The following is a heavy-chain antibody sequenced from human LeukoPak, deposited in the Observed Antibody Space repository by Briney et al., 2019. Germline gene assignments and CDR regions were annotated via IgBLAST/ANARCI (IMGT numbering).Heavy chain of an antibody. CDR3: ARGVPMVRGVTYFDY. D-gene: IGHD3-10*01. CDR1: GGSISSGDYY. V-gene: IGHV4-30-4*01. Sequence: SETLPLTCTVSGGSISSGDYYWSWIRQPPGKGLEWIGYIYYSGSTYYNPSLKSRVTISVDTSKNQFSLKLSSVTAADTAVYYCARGVPMVRGVTYFDYWGQGTLVTVSS. J-gene: IGHJ4*02. CDR2: IYYSGST.